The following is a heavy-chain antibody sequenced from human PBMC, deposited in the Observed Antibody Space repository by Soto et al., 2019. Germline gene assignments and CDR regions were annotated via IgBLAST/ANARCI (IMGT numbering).Heavy chain of an antibody. V-gene: IGHV4-30-2*01. CDR1: GGSITSGGHS. CDR3: ARGANSGYDYRAFDI. Sequence: SGGSITSGGHSWSWIRQPPGKGLEWIGYIYHSGTTFYSPSLKSRVTISVDRSKNQFSLKLSSVTAADTAVYYCARGANSGYDYRAFDIWGQGTLVTVSS. J-gene: IGHJ3*02. D-gene: IGHD5-12*01. CDR2: IYHSGTT.